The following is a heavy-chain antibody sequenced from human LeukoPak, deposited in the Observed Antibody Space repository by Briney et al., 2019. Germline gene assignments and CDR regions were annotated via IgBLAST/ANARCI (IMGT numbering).Heavy chain of an antibody. Sequence: ASVKVSCKASRYTFTSYYMHWVRQAPGQGLEWMGIINPSGGSTSYAQKFQGRVTMTRDTSTSTVYMELSSLRSEDTAVYYCARDLFSSGYYYGMDVWGQGTTVTVSS. CDR2: INPSGGST. J-gene: IGHJ6*02. CDR3: ARDLFSSGYYYGMDV. D-gene: IGHD3-10*01. CDR1: RYTFTSYY. V-gene: IGHV1-46*01.